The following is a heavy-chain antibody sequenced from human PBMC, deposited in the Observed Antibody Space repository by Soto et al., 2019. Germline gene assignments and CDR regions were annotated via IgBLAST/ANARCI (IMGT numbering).Heavy chain of an antibody. D-gene: IGHD4-17*01. V-gene: IGHV3-7*01. CDR1: GFTFSSCW. Sequence: GGSLRLSCAASGFTFSSCWMSWVRQAPGKGLEWVANIKQDGSEKYYVDSVKGRFTISKDTAKNSLYLQMNRLTAEDTAVYSCAYSPPQTGPVTTMDDGMDVWGQGTTVTVSS. J-gene: IGHJ6*02. CDR2: IKQDGSEK. CDR3: AYSPPQTGPVTTMDDGMDV.